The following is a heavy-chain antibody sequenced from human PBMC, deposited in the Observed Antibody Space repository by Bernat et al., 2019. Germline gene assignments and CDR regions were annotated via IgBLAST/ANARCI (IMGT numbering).Heavy chain of an antibody. CDR2: IYSGGST. V-gene: IGHV3-66*01. Sequence: EVQLVESGGGLVQPGGSLRLSCAASGFTVSSNYMSWVRQAPGKGLEWVSIIYSGGSTYFADSVKGRFTISRDNSKNTLYLQMNSLRTADTAVYYCARDRGSSGYYYYAMDVWGQGTTVTVSS. CDR1: GFTVSSNY. J-gene: IGHJ6*02. D-gene: IGHD6-6*01. CDR3: ARDRGSSGYYYYAMDV.